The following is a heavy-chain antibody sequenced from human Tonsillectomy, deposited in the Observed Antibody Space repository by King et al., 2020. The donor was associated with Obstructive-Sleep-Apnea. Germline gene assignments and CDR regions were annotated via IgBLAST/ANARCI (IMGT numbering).Heavy chain of an antibody. V-gene: IGHV5-51*01. CDR3: ARLVEDGHSFGRLDY. D-gene: IGHD3-3*01. J-gene: IGHJ4*02. CDR1: GYTFSKYW. Sequence: VQLVESGAEGKKPGESLKISCTGSGYTFSKYWIGWVRQVPGKDLEWMGMIYPGDSDTRNSPSFEGQVTISVDKSVNTAYLQWSSLKASDTAMYYCARLVEDGHSFGRLDYWGQGTLVIVSS. CDR2: IYPGDSDT.